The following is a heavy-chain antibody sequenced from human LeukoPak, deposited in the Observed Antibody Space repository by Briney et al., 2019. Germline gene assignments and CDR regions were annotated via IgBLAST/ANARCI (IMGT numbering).Heavy chain of an antibody. CDR3: ARHGSLWLRPNDAFDI. Sequence: GESPKISCKGSGYSFTSYWIGWVRQMPGKGLEWMGIIYPGDSDTTYSPSFQGQVTISADKSISTAYLQWSSLKASDTAMYYCARHGSLWLRPNDAFDIWGQGTMVTVSS. V-gene: IGHV5-51*01. D-gene: IGHD5-12*01. J-gene: IGHJ3*02. CDR2: IYPGDSDT. CDR1: GYSFTSYW.